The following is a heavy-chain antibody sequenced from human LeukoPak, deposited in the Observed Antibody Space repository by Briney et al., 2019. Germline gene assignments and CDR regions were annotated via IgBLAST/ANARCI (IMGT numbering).Heavy chain of an antibody. D-gene: IGHD4-17*01. V-gene: IGHV3-74*01. CDR1: GFTLSSYW. CDR3: ARDPIHDYGDYVHWFDP. Sequence: PGGSLRLSCAASGFTLSSYWMHWVRQAPGKGLVWVSRINSDGSSTSYADSVKGRFTISRDNAKNTLYLQMNSLRAEDTAVYYCARDPIHDYGDYVHWFDPWGQGTLVTVSS. CDR2: INSDGSST. J-gene: IGHJ5*02.